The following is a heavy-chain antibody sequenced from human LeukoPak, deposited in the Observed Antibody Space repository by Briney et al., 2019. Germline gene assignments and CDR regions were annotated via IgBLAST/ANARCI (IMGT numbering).Heavy chain of an antibody. D-gene: IGHD5-18*01. J-gene: IGHJ4*02. V-gene: IGHV3-7*01. CDR3: AREGDTAMADHFDY. CDR1: GFTFSSYW. CDR2: IKQDGSEK. Sequence: GGSLRLSCAASGFTFSSYWMSWVRQAPGKGLEWVANIKQDGSEKYYVDSVKGRFTISRDNAENSLYLQMNSLRAEDTAVYYCAREGDTAMADHFDYWGQGTLVTVSS.